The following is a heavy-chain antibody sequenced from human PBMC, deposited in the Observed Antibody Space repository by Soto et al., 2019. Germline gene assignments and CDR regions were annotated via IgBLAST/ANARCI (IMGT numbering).Heavy chain of an antibody. CDR3: ARHEDYGSGTPAFDI. CDR1: GGSISSSSYY. J-gene: IGHJ3*02. D-gene: IGHD3-10*01. Sequence: QLQLQESGPGLVKPSETLSLTCTVSGGSISSSSYYWGWIRQPPGKGLEWIGSIYYSGSTYYNPSLKSRVTIXXYXSXXQFSLKLSSVTAADTAVYYCARHEDYGSGTPAFDIWGQGTMVTVSS. V-gene: IGHV4-39*01. CDR2: IYYSGST.